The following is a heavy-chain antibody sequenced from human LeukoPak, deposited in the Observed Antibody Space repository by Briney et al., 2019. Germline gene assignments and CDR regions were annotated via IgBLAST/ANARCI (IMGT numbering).Heavy chain of an antibody. V-gene: IGHV1-24*01. Sequence: ASVKVSCKVSGYTLTELSMHWVRQAPGKGLEWMGGFDPEDGETIYARKFQGRVTITADKSTSTAYMELSSLRSEDTAVYYCARVSAMTTVMGAFDIWGQGTMVTVSS. D-gene: IGHD4-17*01. CDR3: ARVSAMTTVMGAFDI. CDR1: GYTLTELS. J-gene: IGHJ3*02. CDR2: FDPEDGET.